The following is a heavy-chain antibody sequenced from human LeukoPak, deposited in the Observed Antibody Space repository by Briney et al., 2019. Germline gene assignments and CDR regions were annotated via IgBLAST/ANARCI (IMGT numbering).Heavy chain of an antibody. CDR1: GDSISSGGYY. Sequence: SETLSLTCTVSGDSISSGGYYWSWIRQPPGKGLEWIGEINHSGSTNYNPSLKSRVTISVDTSKNQFSLKLSSVTAADTAVYYCARAPRGAYYYDSSGYRRVYYFDYWGQGTLVTVSS. V-gene: IGHV4-39*07. CDR2: INHSGST. J-gene: IGHJ4*02. CDR3: ARAPRGAYYYDSSGYRRVYYFDY. D-gene: IGHD3-22*01.